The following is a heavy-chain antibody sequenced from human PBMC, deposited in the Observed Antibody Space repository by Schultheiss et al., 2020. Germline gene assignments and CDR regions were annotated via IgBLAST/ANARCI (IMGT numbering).Heavy chain of an antibody. CDR2: IYYSGST. CDR1: GGSISSGYY. V-gene: IGHV4-31*11. Sequence: SETMSLTCAVYGGSISSGYYWGWIRQPPGKGLEWIGYIYYSGSTYYTPSLKSRVIISVDTSKNQFSLKLSSVTAADTAVYYCARDHKWELLDYWGQGTLVTVSS. J-gene: IGHJ4*02. CDR3: ARDHKWELLDY. D-gene: IGHD1-26*01.